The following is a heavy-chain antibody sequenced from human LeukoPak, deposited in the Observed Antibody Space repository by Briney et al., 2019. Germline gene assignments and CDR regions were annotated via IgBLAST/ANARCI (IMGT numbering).Heavy chain of an antibody. CDR1: GFTFSSYG. CDR3: ARAAYDSSGYLTL. D-gene: IGHD3-22*01. CDR2: IWYDGTNK. V-gene: IGHV3-33*01. Sequence: GGSLRLSCAASGFTFSSYGMHWVRQAPGKGLEWVAVIWYDGTNKYYADSVKGRFTISRDSSKNTLYLQMNSLRAEDTAVYYCARAAYDSSGYLTLWGQGTLVIVSS. J-gene: IGHJ4*02.